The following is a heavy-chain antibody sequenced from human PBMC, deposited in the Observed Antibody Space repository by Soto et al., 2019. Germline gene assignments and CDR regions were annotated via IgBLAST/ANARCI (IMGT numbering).Heavy chain of an antibody. CDR1: GYTFTSYA. V-gene: IGHV1-3*01. D-gene: IGHD2-21*02. CDR2: INAGNGNT. Sequence: ASVKVSCKXSGYTFTSYAMHWVRQAPGQRLEWMGWINAGNGNTKYSQKFQGRVTITRDTSASTAYMELSSLRSEDTAVYYCARASSHYCGGDCYFDYWGQGTLVTVSS. J-gene: IGHJ4*02. CDR3: ARASSHYCGGDCYFDY.